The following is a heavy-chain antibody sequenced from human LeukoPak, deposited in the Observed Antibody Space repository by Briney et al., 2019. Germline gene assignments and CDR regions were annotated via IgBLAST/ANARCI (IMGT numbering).Heavy chain of an antibody. CDR1: GFTFSSYG. J-gene: IGHJ4*02. D-gene: IGHD1-26*01. Sequence: PGGSLRLSCAASGFTFSSYGMHWVRQAPGKGLEWVAFIRYDGSNKYYADSVKGRFTISRDNAKNTLYLQMNSLRAEDTAVYYCARMGGGATRGKPWGQGTLVTVSS. CDR3: ARMGGGATRGKP. CDR2: IRYDGSNK. V-gene: IGHV3-30*02.